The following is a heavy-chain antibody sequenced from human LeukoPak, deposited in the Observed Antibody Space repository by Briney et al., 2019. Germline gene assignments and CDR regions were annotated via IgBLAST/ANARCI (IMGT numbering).Heavy chain of an antibody. CDR1: GFTFSSYA. V-gene: IGHV3-23*01. D-gene: IGHD3-9*01. CDR3: AKEATDYDILTGYFDY. Sequence: PGGSLRLSCAASGFTFSSYAMSWVRQAPGKGLEWVSLISGSGDKTYYADSVKGRFTISRDNSKNTLYLQVNSLRADDTAVYYCAKEATDYDILTGYFDYWGQGILVTVSS. J-gene: IGHJ4*02. CDR2: ISGSGDKT.